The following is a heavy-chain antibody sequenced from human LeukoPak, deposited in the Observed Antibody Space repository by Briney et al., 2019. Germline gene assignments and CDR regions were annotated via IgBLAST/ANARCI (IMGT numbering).Heavy chain of an antibody. J-gene: IGHJ4*02. Sequence: GGSLRLSCAASGFTFSSYAMSWVRQAPGKGLEWVSAISGSGGNTYYTDSVKGRFTISRDNSKNTVYLQMDSLRADDTSVYYCARDGSGWSSDYWGQGTLVTVSS. CDR1: GFTFSSYA. D-gene: IGHD6-19*01. V-gene: IGHV3-23*01. CDR3: ARDGSGWSSDY. CDR2: ISGSGGNT.